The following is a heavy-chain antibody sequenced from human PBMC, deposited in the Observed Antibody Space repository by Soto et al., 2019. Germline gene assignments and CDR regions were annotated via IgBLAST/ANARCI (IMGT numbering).Heavy chain of an antibody. V-gene: IGHV4-59*01. J-gene: IGHJ4*02. CDR1: GGSINGYY. Sequence: PSETLSLTCTVSGGSINGYYWSWIRQPPGKGLEWIGYIYYTGSTNYNSSHKSRDNMSLDTSKSQISLNQSSVTAADTAVYYCARFLITYFDKWGQGTLVTVS. D-gene: IGHD1-20*01. CDR3: ARFLITYFDK. CDR2: IYYTGST.